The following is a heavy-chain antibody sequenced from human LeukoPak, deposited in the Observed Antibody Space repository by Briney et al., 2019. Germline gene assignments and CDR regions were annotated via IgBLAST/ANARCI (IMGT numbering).Heavy chain of an antibody. CDR3: AKDQDGGYVLVLYYFDY. J-gene: IGHJ4*02. D-gene: IGHD5-12*01. CDR2: IRYDGSNK. CDR1: GSTFSSYG. V-gene: IGHV3-30*02. Sequence: PGGSLRLSCAASGSTFSSYGMHWVRQAPGKGLEWVAFIRYDGSNKYYADSVKGRFTISRDNSKNTLYLQMNSLRAEDTAVYYCAKDQDGGYVLVLYYFDYWGQGTLVTVSS.